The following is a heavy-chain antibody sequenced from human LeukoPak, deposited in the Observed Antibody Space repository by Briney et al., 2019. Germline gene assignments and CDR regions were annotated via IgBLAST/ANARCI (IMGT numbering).Heavy chain of an antibody. J-gene: IGHJ6*02. CDR3: ARETDYYGMDV. CDR1: GGSISSYY. V-gene: IGHV4-59*01. CDR2: IYYSGST. Sequence: SETLSLTCTVSGGSISSYYWSWIRQPPGKGLEWIGYIYYSGSTNYNPSLKSRVTISVDTSKNQFSLRLSSVTAADTAVYYCARETDYYGMDVWGQGTTVTVSS.